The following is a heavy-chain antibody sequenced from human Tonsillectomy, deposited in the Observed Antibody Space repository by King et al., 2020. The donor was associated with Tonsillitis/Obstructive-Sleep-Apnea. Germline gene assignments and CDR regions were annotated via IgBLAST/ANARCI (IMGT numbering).Heavy chain of an antibody. D-gene: IGHD6-19*01. V-gene: IGHV3-21*01. CDR2: ISSSSSYI. CDR3: AREAGSGFDY. CDR1: GFTFSSYS. J-gene: IGHJ4*02. Sequence: VQLVESGGGLVKPGGSLRLSCAASGFTFSSYSMNWVRQAPGKGLEWVSSISSSSSYIYYADSVNGRFTISRDNAKNSLYLQMNSLRAEDTAVYYCAREAGSGFDYWGQGTLVTVSS.